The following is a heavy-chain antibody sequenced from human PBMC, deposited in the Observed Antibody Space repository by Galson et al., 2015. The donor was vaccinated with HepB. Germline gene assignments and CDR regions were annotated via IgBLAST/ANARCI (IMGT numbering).Heavy chain of an antibody. Sequence: SLRLSCAASGFTVSSNYMSWVRQAPGKGLEWVSVIYSGGSTYYADSVKGRFTISRDNSKNTLYLQMNSLRAEDPAVYYCARTPRTRDYGDTSDAFDIWGQGTMVTVSS. V-gene: IGHV3-66*02. D-gene: IGHD4-17*01. CDR3: ARTPRTRDYGDTSDAFDI. CDR1: GFTVSSNY. CDR2: IYSGGST. J-gene: IGHJ3*02.